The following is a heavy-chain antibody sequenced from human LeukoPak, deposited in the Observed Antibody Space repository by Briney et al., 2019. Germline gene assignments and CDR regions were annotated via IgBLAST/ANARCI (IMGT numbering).Heavy chain of an antibody. CDR3: ARGDIAAGGAPFDY. CDR1: GESFSGYY. CDR2: ISHSGST. Sequence: SETLSLTCAVYGESFSGYYWSWIRQPPGRGLEWIGEISHSGSTSYSASLKSRVTISVDTSKNQFSLKLNSVTAADTAVYYCARGDIAAGGAPFDYWGQGTLSPSPQ. V-gene: IGHV4-34*01. J-gene: IGHJ4*02. D-gene: IGHD6-13*01.